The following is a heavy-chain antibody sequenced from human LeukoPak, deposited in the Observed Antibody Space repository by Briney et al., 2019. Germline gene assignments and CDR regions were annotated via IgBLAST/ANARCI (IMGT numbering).Heavy chain of an antibody. CDR3: AVDFWSGYSPPYGMDV. CDR1: GFTFTSSA. V-gene: IGHV1-58*02. J-gene: IGHJ6*02. CDR2: IVVGSGNT. Sequence: GASVKVSCKASGFTFTSSAMQWVRQARGQRLEWIGWIVVGSGNTNYAQKFQERVTITRDMSTSTAYMELSSLRSEDTAVYYCAVDFWSGYSPPYGMDVWGQGTTVTVSS. D-gene: IGHD3-3*01.